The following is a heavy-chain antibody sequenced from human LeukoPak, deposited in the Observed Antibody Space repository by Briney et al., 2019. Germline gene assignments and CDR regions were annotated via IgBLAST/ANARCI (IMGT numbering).Heavy chain of an antibody. CDR2: ICTSGST. D-gene: IGHD2-2*01. Sequence: SETLSLTCTVSGGSISTYCWSWIRQPAGKGLEWIGHICTSGSTNYNPSLKSRVTMSVDTSNNEFSLKLNSVTAADTAVYYCARHLAAYCTSTTCYAVLALDYWGQGTLVTVSS. V-gene: IGHV4-4*07. CDR3: ARHLAAYCTSTTCYAVLALDY. CDR1: GGSISTYC. J-gene: IGHJ4*02.